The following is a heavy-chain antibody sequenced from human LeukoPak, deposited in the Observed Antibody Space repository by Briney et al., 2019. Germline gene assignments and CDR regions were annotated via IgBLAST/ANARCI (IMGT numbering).Heavy chain of an antibody. CDR3: ARYTRYSSGPHIGY. J-gene: IGHJ4*02. D-gene: IGHD6-19*01. CDR1: GYSISSGYY. CDR2: IYHSGST. V-gene: IGHV4-38-2*01. Sequence: PLETLSLTCAVSGYSISSGYYWGWIRQPPGKGLEWIGSIYHSGSTYYNPSLKSRVTISVDTSKNQFSLKLSSVTAADTAVYYCARYTRYSSGPHIGYWGQGTLVTVSS.